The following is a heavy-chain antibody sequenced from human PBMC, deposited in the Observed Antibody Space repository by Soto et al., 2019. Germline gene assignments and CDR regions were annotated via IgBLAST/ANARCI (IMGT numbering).Heavy chain of an antibody. Sequence: GCLRLTCSAFDSSFSAYSLHGVRQAPGKGLWWVAIISFDGSNRDYADSVKVRFTIARDNCKNTLYLQMNSLRPEDTAGYYCAREREVYAVGDDYWGQGTLVTVYS. CDR1: DSSFSAYS. CDR2: ISFDGSNR. J-gene: IGHJ4*02. D-gene: IGHD2-8*01. V-gene: IGHV3-30*01. CDR3: AREREVYAVGDDY.